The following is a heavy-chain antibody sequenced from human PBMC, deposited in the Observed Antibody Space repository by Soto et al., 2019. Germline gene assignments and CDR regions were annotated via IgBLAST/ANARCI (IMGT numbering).Heavy chain of an antibody. V-gene: IGHV1-58*01. CDR2: IVVGSGNT. Sequence: SGKVSCKASGFTFTSSAVQWVRQARGQRLEWIGWIVVGSGNTNYAQKFQERVTITRDMSTSTAYMELSSLRSEDTAVYYCARASRSDGWFDHWGQGNLVTVSS. CDR3: ARASRSDGWFDH. J-gene: IGHJ5*02. D-gene: IGHD6-25*01. CDR1: GFTFTSSA.